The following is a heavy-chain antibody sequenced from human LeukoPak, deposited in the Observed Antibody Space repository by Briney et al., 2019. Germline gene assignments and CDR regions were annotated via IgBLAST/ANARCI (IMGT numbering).Heavy chain of an antibody. D-gene: IGHD2-15*01. CDR1: GFTFSSYG. CDR2: IWYDGSNK. Sequence: PSGGSLRLSCAASGFTFSSYGMHWVRQAPGEGLEWVAVIWYDGSNKYYADSVKGRFTISRDNSKNTLYLQMNSLRAEDTAVYYCARGYCSGGSCYPIDYWGQGTLVTVSS. J-gene: IGHJ4*02. CDR3: ARGYCSGGSCYPIDY. V-gene: IGHV3-33*01.